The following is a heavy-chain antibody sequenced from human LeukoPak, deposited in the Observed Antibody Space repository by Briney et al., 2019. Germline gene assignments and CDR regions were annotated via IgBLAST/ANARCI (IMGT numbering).Heavy chain of an antibody. J-gene: IGHJ4*02. CDR3: ARDGAH. V-gene: IGHV3-48*03. CDR2: ISSSGRTI. Sequence: PVGSLRLSCAASGFTLSSYEMNWVRQAPGKGLELVSYISSSGRTIYYAESVKGRFTISRDNAKNSLYLQMNSLRAEDSAVYYCARDGAHWGRGTVVTVSS. CDR1: GFTLSSYE. D-gene: IGHD3-16*01.